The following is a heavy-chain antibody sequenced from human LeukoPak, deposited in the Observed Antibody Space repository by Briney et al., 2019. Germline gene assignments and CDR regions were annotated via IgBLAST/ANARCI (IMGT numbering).Heavy chain of an antibody. D-gene: IGHD3-22*01. CDR1: GFTFSSCA. V-gene: IGHV3-23*01. CDR2: ISGSGGST. CDR3: ARDSVHGYYDSSGYSALFDY. Sequence: GGSLRLSCAASGFTFSSCAMSWVRQAPGKGLEWVSTISGSGGSTYYADSVKGRFTISRDNAKNSLYLQMNSLRAEDTAVYYCARDSVHGYYDSSGYSALFDYWGQGTLVTVSS. J-gene: IGHJ4*02.